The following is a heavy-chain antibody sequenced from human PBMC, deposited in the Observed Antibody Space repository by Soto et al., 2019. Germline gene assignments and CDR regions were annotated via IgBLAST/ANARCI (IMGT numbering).Heavy chain of an antibody. CDR3: ARYNYDFWSGYSYYFDY. Sequence: QVQLVQSGAEVKKPGASVKVSCKASGYTFTSYGISWVRQAPGQGLEWMGWISAYNGNTNYAKKLQGRVTMTTDTSTSTAYMELRSLRSDDTAVYYCARYNYDFWSGYSYYFDYWGQGTLVTVSS. V-gene: IGHV1-18*01. D-gene: IGHD3-3*01. CDR2: ISAYNGNT. CDR1: GYTFTSYG. J-gene: IGHJ4*02.